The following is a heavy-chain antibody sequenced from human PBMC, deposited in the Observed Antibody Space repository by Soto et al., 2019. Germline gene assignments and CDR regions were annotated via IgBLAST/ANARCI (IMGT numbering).Heavy chain of an antibody. J-gene: IGHJ6*02. CDR2: ICISSSSI. D-gene: IGHD5-12*01. V-gene: IGHV3-48*01. CDR3: ARDLRGSGYDLYYYYGMDV. CDR1: GFTFSSYC. Sequence: PGGSLRLSCAASGFTFSSYCMSWVRQAPGKGLEWVSFICISSSSIYYADSVKGRFTISRDNAQNSLYLQMNSLRAEDTAVYYCARDLRGSGYDLYYYYGMDVWGQGTTVTVSS.